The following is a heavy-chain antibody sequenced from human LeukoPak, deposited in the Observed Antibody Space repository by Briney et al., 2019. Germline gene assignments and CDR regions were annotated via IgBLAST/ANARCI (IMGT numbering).Heavy chain of an antibody. V-gene: IGHV1-69*06. J-gene: IGHJ4*02. CDR1: GGAFSSYA. Sequence: SVKVSCKASGGAFSSYAISWVRQAPGQGLEWMGGIIPIFGTSNYAQKFQGRVTITADKSTSTAYMELSSLRSEDTAVYYCARDYGAKRVFDYWGQGTLVTVSS. CDR3: ARDYGAKRVFDY. CDR2: IIPIFGTS. D-gene: IGHD4-23*01.